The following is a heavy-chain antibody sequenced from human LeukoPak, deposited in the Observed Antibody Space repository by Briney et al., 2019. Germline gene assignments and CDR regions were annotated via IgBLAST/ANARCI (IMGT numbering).Heavy chain of an antibody. D-gene: IGHD2-2*01. CDR1: GGSISGYY. V-gene: IGHV4-59*01. CDR2: IYYSGRT. Sequence: PSETLSLTCTVSGGSISGYYWSWIRQPPGKGLEWIGYIYYSGRTNYSPSPESRVTISVDTSRSQFSLQLSSVTAADTAVYYCARTYCSSTSCYLFHFDYWGQGILVTVSS. CDR3: ARTYCSSTSCYLFHFDY. J-gene: IGHJ4*02.